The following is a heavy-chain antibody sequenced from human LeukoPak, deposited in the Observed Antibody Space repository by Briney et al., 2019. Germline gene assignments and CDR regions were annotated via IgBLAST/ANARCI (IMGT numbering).Heavy chain of an antibody. V-gene: IGHV3-30*02. CDR1: GFTFSSYG. Sequence: PGGSLRLSCAASGFTFSSYGMHWVRQAPGKGLEWVSFIRYDGSNKYYADSVKGRFTISRDNSKNTLYLQMNSLRAEDTAVYYCAEDARVTTTHFDYWGQGTLVTVSS. D-gene: IGHD4-17*01. CDR2: IRYDGSNK. CDR3: AEDARVTTTHFDY. J-gene: IGHJ4*02.